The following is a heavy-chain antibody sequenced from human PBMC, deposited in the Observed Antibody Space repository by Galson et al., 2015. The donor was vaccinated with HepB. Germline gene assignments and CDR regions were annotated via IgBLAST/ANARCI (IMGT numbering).Heavy chain of an antibody. J-gene: IGHJ2*01. CDR2: INHSGST. D-gene: IGHD5-18*01. V-gene: IGHV4-34*01. Sequence: TLSLTCAVYGGSFSGYYWSWIRQPPGKGLEWIGEINHSGSTNYNPSLKSRVTISVDTSKNQFSLKLSSVTAADTAVYYCARGMANSYGYRYWYFDLWGRGTLVTVSS. CDR1: GGSFSGYY. CDR3: ARGMANSYGYRYWYFDL.